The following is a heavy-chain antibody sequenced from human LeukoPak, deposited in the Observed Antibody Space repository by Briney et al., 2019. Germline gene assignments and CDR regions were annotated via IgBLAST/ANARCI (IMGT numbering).Heavy chain of an antibody. CDR3: ARKNFYPYWYFDV. V-gene: IGHV4-59*08. CDR2: IYDSGTA. CDR1: GGSISGHY. Sequence: SETLSLTCTVSGGSISGHYWNWIRQSPEKGLEWIGYIYDSGTANYNPSLKSRVAISIDTSKNQFSLSLNSLTAADTAIYFCARKNFYPYWYFDVWGRGTLITASS. D-gene: IGHD3-3*01. J-gene: IGHJ2*01.